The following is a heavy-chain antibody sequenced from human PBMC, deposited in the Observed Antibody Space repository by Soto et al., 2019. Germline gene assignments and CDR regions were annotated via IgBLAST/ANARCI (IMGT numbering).Heavy chain of an antibody. CDR1: GFTFSSYS. J-gene: IGHJ4*02. Sequence: PGGSLRLSCAASGFTFSSYSMSWVRQAPWKWLEWVSGFRTGGDDGTTYYADSVKGRFTISRDNSKNTLFLQMNSLRAEDTAIYYCAKKVNSGPGSQYFDYWGQGTLVTVS. CDR2: FRTGGDDGTT. D-gene: IGHD3-10*01. CDR3: AKKVNSGPGSQYFDY. V-gene: IGHV3-23*01.